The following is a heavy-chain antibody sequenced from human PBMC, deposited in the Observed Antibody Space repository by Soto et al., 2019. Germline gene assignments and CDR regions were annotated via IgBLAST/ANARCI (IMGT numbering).Heavy chain of an antibody. J-gene: IGHJ5*02. CDR2: IWYDGSNK. Sequence: GGSMRLSCAASGFTFSSYGMHWVRQAPGKGLEWVAVIWYDGSNKYYADSVKGRFTISRDNSKNTLYLQMNSLRAEDTAVYYCARAGYSNVDWFDPWIQGTLVTVSS. CDR3: ARAGYSNVDWFDP. CDR1: GFTFSSYG. D-gene: IGHD4-4*01. V-gene: IGHV3-33*01.